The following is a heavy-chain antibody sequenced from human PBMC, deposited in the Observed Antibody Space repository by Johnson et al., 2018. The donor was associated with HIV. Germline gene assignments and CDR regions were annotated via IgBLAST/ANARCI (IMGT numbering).Heavy chain of an antibody. CDR2: ISYDGSNK. CDR1: GFTFSSYA. V-gene: IGHV3-30*04. Sequence: QVQLVESGGVVVQLGRSLRLSCAASGFTFSSYAMHWVRQAPGKGLEWVAVISYDGSNKYYADSVKGRFTISRDNSKNTLYLQMNSLRAEDTAVYYCARGYGGNYDAFDIWGQGTMVTVSS. CDR3: ARGYGGNYDAFDI. J-gene: IGHJ3*02. D-gene: IGHD4-23*01.